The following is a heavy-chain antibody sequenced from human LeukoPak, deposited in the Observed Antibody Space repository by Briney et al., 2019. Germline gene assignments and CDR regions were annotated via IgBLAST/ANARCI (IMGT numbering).Heavy chain of an antibody. D-gene: IGHD1-1*01. CDR1: GSTFSSYV. V-gene: IGHV3-23*01. Sequence: GGSLRLSCAASGSTFSSYVMTWVRQAPDIGLEWVSTISAGGVTTYYADSVKGRFTISRDNSKNTLHLHMNSLRVGDAAVYYCVTRGTTATKYLEYWGQGTLVTVSS. CDR2: ISAGGVTT. CDR3: VTRGTTATKYLEY. J-gene: IGHJ4*02.